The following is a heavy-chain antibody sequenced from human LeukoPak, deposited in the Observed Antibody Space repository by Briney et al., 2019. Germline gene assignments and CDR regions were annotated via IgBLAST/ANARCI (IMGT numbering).Heavy chain of an antibody. CDR3: ASLHYYDSSGYLDY. V-gene: IGHV1-69*13. CDR1: GGTFSSYA. D-gene: IGHD3-22*01. J-gene: IGHJ4*02. Sequence: SVKVSCKAPGGTFSSYAISWVRQAPGQGLEWMGGIIPIFGTANYAQKFQGRVTITADESTSTAYMELSSLRSEDTAVYYCASLHYYDSSGYLDYWGQGTLVTVSS. CDR2: IIPIFGTA.